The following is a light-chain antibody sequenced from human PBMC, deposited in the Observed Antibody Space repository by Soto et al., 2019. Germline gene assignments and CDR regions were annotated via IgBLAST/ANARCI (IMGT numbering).Light chain of an antibody. CDR3: QQYGSSPSWT. V-gene: IGKV3-20*01. J-gene: IGKJ1*01. CDR1: QSVSSSY. CDR2: GAS. Sequence: EIVLTQSPCTLSLSPGERASLSWRASQSVSSSYLAWYQQKPGQAPRLLIYGASSRATGIPDRFSGSGSGTDFTLTISRLEAEDFAVYYCQQYGSSPSWTFGQGTKVDIK.